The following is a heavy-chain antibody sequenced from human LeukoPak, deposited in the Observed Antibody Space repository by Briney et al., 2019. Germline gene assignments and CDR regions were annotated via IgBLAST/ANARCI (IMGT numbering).Heavy chain of an antibody. D-gene: IGHD5-18*01. CDR3: ARDLWGYSYGYLDY. Sequence: SETLSLTCTVSGGSISSSSYYWGWIRQPPGKGLEWIGSIYYSGSTYYNPSLKSRVTISADTSKNQFSLKLSSVTAADTAVYYCARDLWGYSYGYLDYWGQGTLVTVSS. V-gene: IGHV4-39*07. CDR2: IYYSGST. CDR1: GGSISSSSYY. J-gene: IGHJ4*02.